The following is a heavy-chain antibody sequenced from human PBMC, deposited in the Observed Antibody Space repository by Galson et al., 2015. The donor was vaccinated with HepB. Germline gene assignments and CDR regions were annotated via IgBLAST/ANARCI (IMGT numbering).Heavy chain of an antibody. J-gene: IGHJ4*02. V-gene: IGHV3-30*18. Sequence: SLRLSCAASGFTFSSYGMHWVRQAPGKGLEWVAVISYDGSNKYYADSVKGRFTISRDNSKNTLYLQMNSLRAEDTAVYYCAKDQSYSYGGVVDLDYWGQGTLVTVSS. CDR3: AKDQSYSYGGVVDLDY. CDR1: GFTFSSYG. D-gene: IGHD5-18*01. CDR2: ISYDGSNK.